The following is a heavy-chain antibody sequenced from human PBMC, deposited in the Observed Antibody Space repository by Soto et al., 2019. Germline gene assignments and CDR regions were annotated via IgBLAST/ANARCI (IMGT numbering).Heavy chain of an antibody. CDR1: GGSISSSSYY. CDR3: ARPGPDRDAFDI. D-gene: IGHD3-10*01. Sequence: QLQLQESGPGLVKPSETLSLTCTVSGGSISSSSYYWGWIRQPPGKGLEWIGSIYYSGSTYYNPYLKSRVTISVDTSKNQFSLQLSSVTAADTAVYYCARPGPDRDAFDIWGQGTMVTVSS. CDR2: IYYSGST. J-gene: IGHJ3*02. V-gene: IGHV4-39*01.